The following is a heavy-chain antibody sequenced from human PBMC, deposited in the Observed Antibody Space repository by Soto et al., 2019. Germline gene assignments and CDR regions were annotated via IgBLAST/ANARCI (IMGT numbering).Heavy chain of an antibody. CDR2: IYYSGST. V-gene: IGHV4-59*01. Sequence: SETLSLTCSVSGASISSYYWSWIRQPPGKGLEWLAYIYYSGSTSYSPSLKSRVSISLDTSMNQFSLKLSSVTAADTAVYYCARTYDDSGPNSGGYGFDIWGQGTMVTVSS. J-gene: IGHJ3*02. D-gene: IGHD3-22*01. CDR3: ARTYDDSGPNSGGYGFDI. CDR1: GASISSYY.